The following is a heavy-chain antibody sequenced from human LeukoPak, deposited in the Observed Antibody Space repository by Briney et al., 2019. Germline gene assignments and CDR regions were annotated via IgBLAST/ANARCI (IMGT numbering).Heavy chain of an antibody. CDR3: ARCLVYYYMDV. CDR1: GFTFSSYW. D-gene: IGHD4-17*01. Sequence: PGGSLRLSCAASGFTFSSYWMSWVRQAPGKGLEWVANIKQDGGEIYYVDSVKGRFTISRDNAKNSLSLQMNSLRAEDTAVYYCARCLVYYYMDVWGKGATVTISS. V-gene: IGHV3-7*01. J-gene: IGHJ6*03. CDR2: IKQDGGEI.